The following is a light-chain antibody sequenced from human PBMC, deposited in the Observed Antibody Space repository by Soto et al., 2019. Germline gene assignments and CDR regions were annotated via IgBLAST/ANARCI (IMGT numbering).Light chain of an antibody. Sequence: EIVMTQSPATLSVSPGERATLSCRASQSVSSNLAWYQQKPGQAPRLLIYGASTRATGIPARFSGSGSGTEFTLTISSLQSEDFAVYYCQQYNNWPPYTFXQGXXLEI. CDR1: QSVSSN. J-gene: IGKJ2*01. CDR2: GAS. V-gene: IGKV3-15*01. CDR3: QQYNNWPPYT.